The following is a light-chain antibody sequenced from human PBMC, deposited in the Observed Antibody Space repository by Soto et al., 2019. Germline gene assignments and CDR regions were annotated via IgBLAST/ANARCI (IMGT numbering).Light chain of an antibody. J-gene: IGLJ2*01. Sequence: QSVLTQPPSVSAAPGQKVTISCSGSSSNIETNPVSWYRHLPGTVPKLLIHNDDKRPSGIPDRFSGSKSGTSATLGITGLQTGDEADYYCGTWDASLSAGVFGGGTKGTVL. V-gene: IGLV1-51*01. CDR3: GTWDASLSAGV. CDR2: NDD. CDR1: SSNIETNP.